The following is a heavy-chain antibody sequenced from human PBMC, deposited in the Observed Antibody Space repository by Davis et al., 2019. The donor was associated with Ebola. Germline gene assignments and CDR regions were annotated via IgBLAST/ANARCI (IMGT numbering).Heavy chain of an antibody. V-gene: IGHV3-48*04. CDR2: ISSSGSTI. D-gene: IGHD5-24*01. J-gene: IGHJ6*02. CDR3: ARDRPWLQLGDYYYGMDV. CDR1: GFTFSSYS. Sequence: GESLKISCAASGFTFSSYSMSWIRQAPGKGLEWVSYISSSGSTIYYADSVKGRFTISRDNAKNSLYLQMNSLRAEDTAVYYCARDRPWLQLGDYYYGMDVWGQGTTVTVSS.